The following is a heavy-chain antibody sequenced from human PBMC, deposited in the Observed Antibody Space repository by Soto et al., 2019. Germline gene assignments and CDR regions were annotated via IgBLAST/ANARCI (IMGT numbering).Heavy chain of an antibody. Sequence: SETLSLTCAVYGGSFSGYYWSWIRQPPGKGLEWIGEINHSGSTNYNPSLKSRVTISVDTSKNQFSLKLSSVTAADTAVYYCARGVIAVAGIDWNVDWFDPWGQGTLVTVSS. CDR1: GGSFSGYY. CDR2: INHSGST. J-gene: IGHJ5*02. CDR3: ARGVIAVAGIDWNVDWFDP. V-gene: IGHV4-34*01. D-gene: IGHD6-19*01.